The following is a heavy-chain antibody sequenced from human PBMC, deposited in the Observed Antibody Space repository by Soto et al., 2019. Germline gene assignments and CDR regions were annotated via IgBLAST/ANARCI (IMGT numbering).Heavy chain of an antibody. CDR2: INHSGST. Sequence: SETLSLTCAVSGGSISSGGYYWSWIRQPPGKGLEWIGEINHSGSTNYNPSLKSRVTISVDTSKNQFSLKLSSVTAADTAVYYCARGGAMIRGVNNWFDPWGQGTLVTVSS. V-gene: IGHV4-34*01. CDR3: ARGGAMIRGVNNWFDP. J-gene: IGHJ5*02. CDR1: GGSISSGGYY. D-gene: IGHD3-10*01.